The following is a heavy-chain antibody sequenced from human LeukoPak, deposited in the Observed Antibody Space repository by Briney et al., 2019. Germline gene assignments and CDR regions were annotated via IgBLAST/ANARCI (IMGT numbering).Heavy chain of an antibody. CDR3: ASFNAAGTSFWDY. D-gene: IGHD6-19*01. J-gene: IGHJ4*02. CDR1: GFTFSDYY. V-gene: IGHV3-11*04. CDR2: ISSSGSTI. Sequence: GGSLRLSCAASGFTFSDYYMSWIRQAPGKGLEWVSYISSSGSTIYYADSVKGRFTISRDNAKNSLYLQMNSLRAEDTAVYYCASFNAAGTSFWDYWGQGTLVTVSS.